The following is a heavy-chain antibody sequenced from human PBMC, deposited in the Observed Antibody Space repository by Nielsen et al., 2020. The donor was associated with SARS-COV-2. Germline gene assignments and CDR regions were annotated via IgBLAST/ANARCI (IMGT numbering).Heavy chain of an antibody. V-gene: IGHV4-34*01. CDR3: ARGKLSITMVRGVISHHWFDP. CDR2: INHSGST. D-gene: IGHD3-10*01. CDR1: GGSFSGYY. J-gene: IGHJ5*02. Sequence: GSLRLSCAVYGGSFSGYYWSWIRQPPGKGLEWIGEINHSGSTNYNPSLKSRVTISVDTSKNQFSLKLSSVTAADTAVHYCARGKLSITMVRGVISHHWFDPWGQGTLVTVSS.